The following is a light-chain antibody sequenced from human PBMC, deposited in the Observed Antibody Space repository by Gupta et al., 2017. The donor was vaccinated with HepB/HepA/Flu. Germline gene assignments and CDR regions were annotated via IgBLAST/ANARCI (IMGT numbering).Light chain of an antibody. Sequence: QSVLTHPPSASEPPGQRVTIPCSGSRSNIGSNAVSWYQHLPGTAPKLLIYNNNQRPSGVTARFSGSKSGNSAYLDISGLQSDDETDYYCANWDDSLNGVVCGGGTKV. J-gene: IGLJ6*01. CDR3: ANWDDSLNGVV. V-gene: IGLV1-44*01. CDR2: NNN. CDR1: RSNIGSNA.